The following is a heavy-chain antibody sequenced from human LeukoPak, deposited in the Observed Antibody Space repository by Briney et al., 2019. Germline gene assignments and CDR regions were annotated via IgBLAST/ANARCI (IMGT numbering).Heavy chain of an antibody. CDR2: IYYSGST. CDR1: GGSISSYY. J-gene: IGHJ3*02. D-gene: IGHD3-3*01. Sequence: SETLSLTCTVSGGSISSYYWSWIRQPPGKGLEWIGYIYYSGSTNYNPSLKSRATISVDTSQNQSSLKLSSVTDAETAVYYCARTLRAYYDFWSGSNDAFDIWGQGTMVTVSS. V-gene: IGHV4-59*08. CDR3: ARTLRAYYDFWSGSNDAFDI.